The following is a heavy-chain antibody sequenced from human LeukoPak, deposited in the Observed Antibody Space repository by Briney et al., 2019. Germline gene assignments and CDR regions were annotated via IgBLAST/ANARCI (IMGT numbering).Heavy chain of an antibody. J-gene: IGHJ5*02. V-gene: IGHV1-8*01. Sequence: ASVKVSCKASGYTFTSYDINWVRQATGQGLEWMGWMNPNSGNTGYAQKFQGRVTMTRNTSISTAYMELSSLRSEDTAVYYCARGGFGNGLLWFGESVNWFDPWGQGTLVTVSS. CDR3: ARGGFGNGLLWFGESVNWFDP. CDR2: MNPNSGNT. CDR1: GYTFTSYD. D-gene: IGHD3-10*01.